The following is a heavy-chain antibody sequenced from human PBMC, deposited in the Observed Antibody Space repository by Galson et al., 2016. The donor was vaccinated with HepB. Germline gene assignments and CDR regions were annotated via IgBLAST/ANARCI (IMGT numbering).Heavy chain of an antibody. CDR3: AKLEDSHGYGVDY. CDR2: ISGSGTST. J-gene: IGHJ4*02. Sequence: SLRLSCAASGFTFSQYAMSWVRQAPGKGLEWVSGISGSGTSTYHADSVKGRFTISRDNSRNTLYLQMNSLGAEDTAVYYCAKLEDSHGYGVDYWGQGTLVTVSS. D-gene: IGHD5-18*01. V-gene: IGHV3-23*01. CDR1: GFTFSQYA.